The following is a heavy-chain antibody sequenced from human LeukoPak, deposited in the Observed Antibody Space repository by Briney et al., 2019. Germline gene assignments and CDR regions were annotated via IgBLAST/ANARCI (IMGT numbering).Heavy chain of an antibody. Sequence: SETLSLTCTVSGGSISSSSYYWGWIRQPPGKGLEWIGSIYYSGSTYYNPSLKSRVSISVDTSKNQFSLKLSSVTAADTAVYYCAREVGPCQGGGSCYPYYFDYWGQGTLVTVSS. CDR2: IYYSGST. CDR1: GGSISSSSYY. D-gene: IGHD2-15*01. CDR3: AREVGPCQGGGSCYPYYFDY. J-gene: IGHJ4*02. V-gene: IGHV4-39*07.